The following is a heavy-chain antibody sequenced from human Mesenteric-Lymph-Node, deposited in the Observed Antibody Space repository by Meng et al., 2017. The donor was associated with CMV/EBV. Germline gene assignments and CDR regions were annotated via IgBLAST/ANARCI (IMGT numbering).Heavy chain of an antibody. CDR2: LSSGGSNI. D-gene: IGHD3-10*01. Sequence: GESLKISCAASGFTFSSYSMNWVRQAPGKGLEWVSFLSSGGSNIYYADSVRGRFTISRDNAKNSLYLQMNSLRAEDTAVYYCARNLFASGSYYNVPMGYWGQGTLVTVSS. V-gene: IGHV3-21*01. CDR3: ARNLFASGSYYNVPMGY. J-gene: IGHJ4*02. CDR1: GFTFSSYS.